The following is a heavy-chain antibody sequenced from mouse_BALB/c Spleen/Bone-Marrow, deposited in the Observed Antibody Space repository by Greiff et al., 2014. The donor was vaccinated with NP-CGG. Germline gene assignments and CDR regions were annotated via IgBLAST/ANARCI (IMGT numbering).Heavy chain of an antibody. J-gene: IGHJ4*01. V-gene: IGHV14-3*02. CDR3: ASWENYAMDY. CDR2: IDPANGNT. CDR1: GFNIKDTY. Sequence: EVQLQQSGAELVKPGVSVKLSCTASGFNIKDTYMHWVKQRPEQGLEWIGRIDPANGNTKYDPKFQGKATITADTSSNTAYLQLSSLTSDDTAFNYSASWENYAMDYCGQGTTVTGST. D-gene: IGHD4-1*01.